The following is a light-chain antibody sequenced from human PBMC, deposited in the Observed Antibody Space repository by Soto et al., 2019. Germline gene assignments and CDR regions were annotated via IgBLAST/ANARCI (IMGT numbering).Light chain of an antibody. CDR1: SSDVGTYNL. Sequence: QSALTQPASVSGSPGQSITISCTGTSSDVGTYNLVSWYQQHPGEAPKLLIYEGSKRPSGVSNRFSGSKSGYTASLTISGLQAEDEADYYCCSYAGRSTFWVFGGGTKVTVL. CDR2: EGS. V-gene: IGLV2-23*01. CDR3: CSYAGRSTFWV. J-gene: IGLJ3*02.